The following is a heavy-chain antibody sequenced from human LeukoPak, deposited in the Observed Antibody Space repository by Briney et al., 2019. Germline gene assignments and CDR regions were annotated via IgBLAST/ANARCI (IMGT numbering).Heavy chain of an antibody. Sequence: GGSLRVSCAASGFTFSSYEMNWVRQAPGKGLEWVSYISSSGSTIYYADSVKGRFTISRDSAKNSLYLQMNSLRAEDTAVYYCARTYYYGSGSYAPDYYYHYGMDVWGQGTTVTVSS. CDR2: ISSSGSTI. V-gene: IGHV3-48*03. CDR3: ARTYYYGSGSYAPDYYYHYGMDV. D-gene: IGHD3-10*01. J-gene: IGHJ6*02. CDR1: GFTFSSYE.